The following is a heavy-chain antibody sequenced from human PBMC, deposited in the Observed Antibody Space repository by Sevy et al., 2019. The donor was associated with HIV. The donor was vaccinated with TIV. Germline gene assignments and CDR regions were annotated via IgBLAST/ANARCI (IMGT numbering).Heavy chain of an antibody. J-gene: IGHJ3*02. V-gene: IGHV3-21*04. Sequence: GGSLRLSCAASGFTFSSYSMNWVRQAPGKGLEWVSSISSSSSYIYYTDSVKGRFTISRDNAKNSLYLQMNSLRAEDTDGYYCAGEFPSYHECWSPGYIRWAFDIWGQGTMVTVSS. CDR2: ISSSSSYI. CDR3: AGEFPSYHECWSPGYIRWAFDI. D-gene: IGHD3-3*01. CDR1: GFTFSSYS.